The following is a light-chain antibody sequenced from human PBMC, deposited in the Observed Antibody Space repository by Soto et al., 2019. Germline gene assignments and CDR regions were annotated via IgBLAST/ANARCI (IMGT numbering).Light chain of an antibody. J-gene: IGKJ5*01. Sequence: DIQMTQSPSTLSASVGDRVTITCRASQSISTWLAWYQQKPGKAPKLLIYKASGLESGVPSRFSGSRSGTDFTLTISSLEPEDFGVYFCHQRNKFGQGTRLEIK. CDR3: HQRNK. CDR1: QSISTW. V-gene: IGKV1-5*03. CDR2: KAS.